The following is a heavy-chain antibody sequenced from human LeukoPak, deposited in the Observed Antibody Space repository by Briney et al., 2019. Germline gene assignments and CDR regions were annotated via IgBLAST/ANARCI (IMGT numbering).Heavy chain of an antibody. CDR3: ATDVHYYDSSGYYYFDY. J-gene: IGHJ4*02. D-gene: IGHD3-22*01. CDR1: GYTLTELS. CDR2: FDPEDGET. V-gene: IGHV1-24*01. Sequence: ASVKVSRKVSGYTLTELSMHWVRQAPGKGLEWMGGFDPEDGETIYAQKFQGRVTMTEDTSTDTAYMELSSLRSEDTAVYYCATDVHYYDSSGYYYFDYWGQGTLVTVSS.